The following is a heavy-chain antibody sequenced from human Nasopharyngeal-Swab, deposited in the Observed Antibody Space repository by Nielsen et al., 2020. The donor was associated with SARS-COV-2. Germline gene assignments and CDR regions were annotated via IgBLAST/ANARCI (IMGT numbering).Heavy chain of an antibody. Sequence: GASLKLSCAASGFTFYVYALSWVRQVPGKGLDWVSRITWNGDSTGYVDSVKGRFTISRDNANNSLFLQMNSLRAEDTAIYYCARDRDVDFLDSWGQGTLVTVSS. J-gene: IGHJ5*01. CDR2: ITWNGDST. V-gene: IGHV3-20*04. D-gene: IGHD5-24*01. CDR1: GFTFYVYA. CDR3: ARDRDVDFLDS.